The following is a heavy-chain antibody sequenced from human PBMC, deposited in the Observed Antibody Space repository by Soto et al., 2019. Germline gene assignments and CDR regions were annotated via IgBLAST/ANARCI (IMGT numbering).Heavy chain of an antibody. Sequence: QVQLQESGPGLVKPSQTLSLTCTVSGGSISSGGYYWSWIRQHPGKGLEWIGYIYYSGSTYYNPSLKSRVSISVXXSXNXXSLKLSSVTAADTAVYYCARTYYYDSSGYSDAFDIWGQGTMVTVSS. CDR1: GGSISSGGYY. J-gene: IGHJ3*02. D-gene: IGHD3-22*01. CDR2: IYYSGST. CDR3: ARTYYYDSSGYSDAFDI. V-gene: IGHV4-31*03.